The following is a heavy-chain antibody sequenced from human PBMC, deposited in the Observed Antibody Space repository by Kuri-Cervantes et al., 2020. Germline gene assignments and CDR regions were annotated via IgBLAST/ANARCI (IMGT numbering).Heavy chain of an antibody. V-gene: IGHV1-18*01. CDR1: GYTFTSYG. D-gene: IGHD3-3*01. J-gene: IGHJ4*02. Sequence: ASVKVSCKASGYTFTSYGISWVRQAPGQGLEWMGWISAYNGNTNYAQKLQGRVTMTTDTSTSTAYMELRSLRSDDTAVYYCARDRDSVGSGYRPLDYWGQGTLVTVSS. CDR3: ARDRDSVGSGYRPLDY. CDR2: ISAYNGNT.